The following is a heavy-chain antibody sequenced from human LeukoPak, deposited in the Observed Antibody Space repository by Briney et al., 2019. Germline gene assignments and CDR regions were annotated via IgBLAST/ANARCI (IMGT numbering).Heavy chain of an antibody. J-gene: IGHJ4*02. CDR2: ISNSGSYT. CDR1: GFSFSDNY. CDR3: ARLSYYGN. Sequence: PGGSLRLSCAASGFSFSDNYMSWIRQAPGKGLEWVSYISNSGSYTNYPDSVKGRFTISRDNAKNSLHLQMNSLRAEDTAVYYCARLSYYGNWGQGTLVTVSS. V-gene: IGHV3-11*06.